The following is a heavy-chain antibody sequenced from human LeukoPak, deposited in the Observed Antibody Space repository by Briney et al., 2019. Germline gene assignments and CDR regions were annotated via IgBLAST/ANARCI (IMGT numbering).Heavy chain of an antibody. CDR2: IYYSGST. CDR3: ATLTTTGTTYFDF. Sequence: SETLSLTCTVSGGSISSYYWSWIRQPPGKGLEWIGYIYYSGSTNYNPSLKSRVTMSVDTSKNQFSLKMSSVTAADTAVYYCATLTTTGTTYFDFWGQGTLVTVSS. CDR1: GGSISSYY. V-gene: IGHV4-59*01. J-gene: IGHJ4*02. D-gene: IGHD1-1*01.